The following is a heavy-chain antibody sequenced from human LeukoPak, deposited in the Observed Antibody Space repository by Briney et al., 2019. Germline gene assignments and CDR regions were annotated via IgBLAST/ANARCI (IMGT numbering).Heavy chain of an antibody. CDR3: ARSGVAEDY. D-gene: IGHD2-15*01. V-gene: IGHV4-39*07. Sequence: SETLSLTCTVSSGSISTSNYYWGWVRQPPGKALEWIGNIFYSGSTYYSPSLKSRVTIPVDTSKNQFSLKLSSVTAADTAVYYCARSGVAEDYWGQGTLVTVSS. CDR2: IFYSGST. J-gene: IGHJ4*02. CDR1: SGSISTSNYY.